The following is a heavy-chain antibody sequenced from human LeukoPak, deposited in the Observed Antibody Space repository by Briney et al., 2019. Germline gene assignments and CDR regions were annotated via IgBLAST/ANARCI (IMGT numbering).Heavy chain of an antibody. CDR3: ARDSKAAGLYYYYYYMDV. D-gene: IGHD6-13*01. CDR2: NYSGGST. CDR1: GFTVSSNY. Sequence: GGSLRLSCAASGFTVSSNYMSWVRQAPGKGLEWVSVNYSGGSTYYADSVKGRFTISRDNSKNTLYLQMNSLRAEDTAVYYCARDSKAAGLYYYYYYMDVWGKGTTVTVSS. J-gene: IGHJ6*03. V-gene: IGHV3-66*02.